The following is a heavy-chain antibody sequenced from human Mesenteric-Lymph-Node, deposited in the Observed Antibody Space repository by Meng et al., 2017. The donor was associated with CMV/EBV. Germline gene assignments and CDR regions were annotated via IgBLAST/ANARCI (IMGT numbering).Heavy chain of an antibody. V-gene: IGHV4-39*01. CDR3: ARHSITIFGVVIQLFDY. CDR1: GGSISSSSYY. CDR2: IYYSGRT. Sequence: GSLRLSCTVSGGSISSSSYYWGWLRPPPGKGLEWIGSIYYSGRTYYNPSLKSRVTISVDTSKNQFSLKLSSVTAADTAVYYCARHSITIFGVVIQLFDYWGQGTLVTVSS. D-gene: IGHD3-3*01. J-gene: IGHJ4*02.